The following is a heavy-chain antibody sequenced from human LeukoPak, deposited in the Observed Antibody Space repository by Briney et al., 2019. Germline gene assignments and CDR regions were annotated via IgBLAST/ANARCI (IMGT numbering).Heavy chain of an antibody. CDR1: GFTFSSYE. CDR2: ISSSGSTI. CDR3: ARDRPPTNTALRMDV. J-gene: IGHJ6*02. D-gene: IGHD5-18*01. V-gene: IGHV3-48*03. Sequence: GGSLRLSCAASGFTFSSYEMNWVRQAPGKGLEWVSYISSSGSTIYYADSVKGRFTISRDNAKSSLYLQMNSLRAEDTAVYYCARDRPPTNTALRMDVWGQGTTVTVSS.